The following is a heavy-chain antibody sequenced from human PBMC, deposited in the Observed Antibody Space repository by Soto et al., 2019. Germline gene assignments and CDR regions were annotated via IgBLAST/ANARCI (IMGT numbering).Heavy chain of an antibody. D-gene: IGHD4-17*01. J-gene: IGHJ4*02. V-gene: IGHV3-30*03. CDR2: ISYDGSNK. CDR3: ARDVDADFRTDFDY. Sequence: RLCCAASRLTFSIYGMHWVRQATGKGLEWVAVISYDGSNKYYADSVKGRFTISRDNSENSVYLEMDSLRAEDTALYYCARDVDADFRTDFDYWGRGTLVTVSS. CDR1: RLTFSIYG.